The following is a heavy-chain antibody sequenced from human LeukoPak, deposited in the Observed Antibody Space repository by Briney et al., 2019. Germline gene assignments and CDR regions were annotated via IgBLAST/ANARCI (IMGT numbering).Heavy chain of an antibody. CDR3: ARGPVYGSGSYSPDAFDI. Sequence: ASVKVSCKASGYTFTGYYMHWVRQAPGQGLEWMGWINPNSGGTNYAQKFQGRVTMTRDTSISTAYMELSRLRSDDTAVYYCARGPVYGSGSYSPDAFDIWGQGTMVTVSS. D-gene: IGHD3-10*01. V-gene: IGHV1-2*02. CDR2: INPNSGGT. CDR1: GYTFTGYY. J-gene: IGHJ3*02.